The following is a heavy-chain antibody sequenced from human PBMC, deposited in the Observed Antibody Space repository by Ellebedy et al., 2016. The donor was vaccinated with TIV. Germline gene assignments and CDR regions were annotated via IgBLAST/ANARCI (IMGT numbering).Heavy chain of an antibody. CDR3: AGGPDDASSFFFDI. Sequence: GESLKISXAASGFTFADYSVSWIRQAPGKGLEWVSHITPGSRSEFFAASMKGRFTVSRDDAKNSVFLQVNSLRAEDTAVYFCAGGPDDASSFFFDIWGRGTLVTVSS. CDR2: ITPGSRSE. CDR1: GFTFADYS. D-gene: IGHD3-16*01. J-gene: IGHJ4*02. V-gene: IGHV3-11*01.